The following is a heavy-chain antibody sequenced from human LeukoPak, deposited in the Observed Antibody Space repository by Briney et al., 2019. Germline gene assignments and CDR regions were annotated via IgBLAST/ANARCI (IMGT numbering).Heavy chain of an antibody. V-gene: IGHV4-4*07. CDR2: IYTSGST. J-gene: IGHJ4*02. CDR1: GGSISSYY. CDR3: ARVRASDSSGYHFDY. D-gene: IGHD3-22*01. Sequence: PSETLSLTCTVSGGSISSYYWSWIRQPAGKGLEWIGRIYTSGSTNYNPSLKSRVTMSVDTSKNQFSLKLSSVTAADTAVYYCARVRASDSSGYHFDYWGQGTLVTVSS.